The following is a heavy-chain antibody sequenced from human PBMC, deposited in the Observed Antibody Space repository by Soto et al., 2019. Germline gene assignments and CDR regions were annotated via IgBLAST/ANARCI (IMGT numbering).Heavy chain of an antibody. J-gene: IGHJ4*02. V-gene: IGHV4-31*03. CDR3: ARDTAAAGKQTFYFDY. CDR1: GGSISSGGYY. Sequence: SETLSLTCIVSGGSISSGGYYWSWIRQHPGKGLEWIGYIYYSGSTYYNPSLKSRVTISVDTSKNQFSLKLSSVTAADTAVYYCARDTAAAGKQTFYFDYWGQGTLVTVSS. D-gene: IGHD6-13*01. CDR2: IYYSGST.